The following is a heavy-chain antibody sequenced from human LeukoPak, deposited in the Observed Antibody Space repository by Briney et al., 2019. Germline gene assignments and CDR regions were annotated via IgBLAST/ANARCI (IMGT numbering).Heavy chain of an antibody. Sequence: GGSLRLSCADSPVTFGTSAMSWVRQAPGKGLEWVSAVSAGGSNTYYAASVEGRFTIPRDNSKDTLYLQMDSLRVEDTAQYFCARINCSGGTCYDYFDDWGQGTLVTVSS. V-gene: IGHV3-23*01. CDR3: ARINCSGGTCYDYFDD. CDR2: VSAGGSNT. J-gene: IGHJ4*02. CDR1: PVTFGTSA. D-gene: IGHD2-15*01.